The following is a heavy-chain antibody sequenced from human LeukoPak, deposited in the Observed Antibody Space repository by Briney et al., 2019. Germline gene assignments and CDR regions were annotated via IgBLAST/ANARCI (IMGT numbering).Heavy chain of an antibody. CDR1: GFTFSSYA. V-gene: IGHV3-23*01. D-gene: IGHD3-3*01. CDR2: ISGSGGST. CDR3: AKGRGYDFWSGYDFDY. Sequence: GGSLRLSCAASGFTFSSYAMSWVRQAPGKGLEWVSAISGSGGSTYYADSVKGRFTISRDNSKNTLYLQMNSLRAEDTAVYYCAKGRGYDFWSGYDFDYWGQGTLVTVSS. J-gene: IGHJ4*02.